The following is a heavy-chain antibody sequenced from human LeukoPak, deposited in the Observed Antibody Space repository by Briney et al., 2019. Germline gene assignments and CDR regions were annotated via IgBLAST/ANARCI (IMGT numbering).Heavy chain of an antibody. CDR2: IIPIFGTA. CDR3: AKDGGSGSLDY. J-gene: IGHJ4*02. Sequence: SVKVSCKASGGTFSSYAISWVRQAPGQGLEWMGGIIPIFGTANYAQKFQGRVTITADKSTSTAYMELSSLRSEDTALYYCAKDGGSGSLDYWGQGTLVTVSS. V-gene: IGHV1-69*06. D-gene: IGHD3-10*01. CDR1: GGTFSSYA.